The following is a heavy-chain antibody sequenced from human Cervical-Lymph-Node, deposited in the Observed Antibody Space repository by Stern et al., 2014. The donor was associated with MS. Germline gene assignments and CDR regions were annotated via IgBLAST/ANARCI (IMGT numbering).Heavy chain of an antibody. J-gene: IGHJ6*02. Sequence: EVQLLESGGGLVQPGGSLRLSCAASGFTFSTYAFSWVRQAPGKVLEWVSSISDSGVYTYYADSVKGRFTISRDKSKSMLYLEMQSLRAEDTAVYHCAKDLGRGVVVVPLYGLDVWGQGTTVTVSS. CDR2: ISDSGVYT. CDR1: GFTFSTYA. V-gene: IGHV3-23*01. D-gene: IGHD2-2*01. CDR3: AKDLGRGVVVVPLYGLDV.